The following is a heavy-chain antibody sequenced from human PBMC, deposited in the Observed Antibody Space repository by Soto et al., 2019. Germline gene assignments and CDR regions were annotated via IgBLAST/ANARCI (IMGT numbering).Heavy chain of an antibody. CDR2: IYPGDSDT. J-gene: IGHJ4*02. D-gene: IGHD6-13*01. Sequence: ESLKISCKGSGYSFTSYWIGWVRQMPGKGLASMGIIYPGDSDTRYSPSFQHPVTISADKSISTAYLQWSSLQASDTAMYYCARQGESSRWSEVFDYGVQGTLAAVSS. CDR1: GYSFTSYW. V-gene: IGHV5-51*01. CDR3: ARQGESSRWSEVFDY.